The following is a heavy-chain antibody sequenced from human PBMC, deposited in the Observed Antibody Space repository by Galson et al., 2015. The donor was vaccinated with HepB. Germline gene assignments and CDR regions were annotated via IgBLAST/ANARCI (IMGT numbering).Heavy chain of an antibody. CDR1: GFTFSSYA. Sequence: SLRLSCAASGFTFSSYAMHWVRQAPGKGLEWVAVISYDGSNKYYADSVKGRFTISRDNSKNTLYLQMNSLRAEDTAVYYCARGPHTVLWAGNWYFDLWGRGTLVTVSS. CDR2: ISYDGSNK. V-gene: IGHV3-30*04. D-gene: IGHD2-21*01. J-gene: IGHJ2*01. CDR3: ARGPHTVLWAGNWYFDL.